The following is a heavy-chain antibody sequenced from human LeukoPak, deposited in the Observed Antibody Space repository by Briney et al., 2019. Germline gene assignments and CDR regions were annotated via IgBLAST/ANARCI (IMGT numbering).Heavy chain of an antibody. V-gene: IGHV3-30-3*01. CDR1: GFTFSSYA. D-gene: IGHD3-22*01. Sequence: GGSLRLSCAASGFTFSSYAMHWVRQAPGKGLEWAAVISYDGSNKYYADSVKGRFTISRDNSKNTLYLQMNSLRAEDTAVYYCARDWERDYYDSSGYLDYWGQGTLVTVSS. J-gene: IGHJ4*02. CDR2: ISYDGSNK. CDR3: ARDWERDYYDSSGYLDY.